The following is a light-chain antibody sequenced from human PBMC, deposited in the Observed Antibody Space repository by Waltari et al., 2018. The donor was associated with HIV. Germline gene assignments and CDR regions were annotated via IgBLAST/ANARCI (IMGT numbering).Light chain of an antibody. CDR2: AAS. CDR1: QCIRND. V-gene: IGKV1-17*01. J-gene: IGKJ1*01. CDR3: LQHNSYPRT. Sequence: DIQLTESPSSLSVSVGDRVTITGGASQCIRNDLGCYQQKPGKAPKRLIFAASTLQSGVPSMFSGRGSGKEFTLTDSSLQPEDCATYPCLQHNSYPRTFGQGTKVEIK.